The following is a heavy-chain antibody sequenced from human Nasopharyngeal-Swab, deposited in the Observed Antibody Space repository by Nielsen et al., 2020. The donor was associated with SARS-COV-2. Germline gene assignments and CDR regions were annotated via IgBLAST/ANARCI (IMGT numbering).Heavy chain of an antibody. D-gene: IGHD5-12*01. CDR3: AKDRDSGDDSGEYYHYYGMDV. Sequence: GGSLRLSCAASGFTFSSFAMSWVRQAPGKGLEWGSVISGDNDSTYYTDSVKGRFTISRDNSKNTLNLQMNNLRAEDTAIYYCAKDRDSGDDSGEYYHYYGMDVWGQGAPVTVSS. V-gene: IGHV3-23*01. J-gene: IGHJ6*02. CDR2: ISGDNDST. CDR1: GFTFSSFA.